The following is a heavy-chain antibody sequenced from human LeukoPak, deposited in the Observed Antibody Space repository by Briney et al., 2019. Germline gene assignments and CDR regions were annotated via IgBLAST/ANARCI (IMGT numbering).Heavy chain of an antibody. CDR3: ARVRSWTYFDY. Sequence: GASVKVSCKASGYTFTGHYMHRVRQAPGQGLEWMGWINPNSGGTNYAQKFQGRVTMTRDTSISTAYMELSRLRSDDTAVYYCARVRSWTYFDYWGQGTLVTVSS. CDR1: GYTFTGHY. CDR2: INPNSGGT. J-gene: IGHJ4*02. D-gene: IGHD6-13*01. V-gene: IGHV1-2*02.